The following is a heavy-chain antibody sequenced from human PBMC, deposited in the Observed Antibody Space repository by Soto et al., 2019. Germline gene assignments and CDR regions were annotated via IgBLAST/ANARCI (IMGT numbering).Heavy chain of an antibody. J-gene: IGHJ4*02. CDR2: ISYDGSNT. Sequence: PGGSLRLSCAVSGFTLSSYARHRVRQAPGKGLEWVAVISYDGSNTDYADSVKGRFTISRDHSKNTLYLQMSSLRTEDTAVYYCAKDLYGSPTSGWKGFDYWGQGTLVTVSS. D-gene: IGHD6-19*01. V-gene: IGHV3-30*18. CDR1: GFTLSSYA. CDR3: AKDLYGSPTSGWKGFDY.